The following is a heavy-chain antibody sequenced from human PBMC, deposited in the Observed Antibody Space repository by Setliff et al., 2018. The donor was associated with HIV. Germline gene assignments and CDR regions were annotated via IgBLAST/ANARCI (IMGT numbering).Heavy chain of an antibody. D-gene: IGHD3-10*01. CDR2: MNRDGSEK. Sequence: PGGSLRLSCAASGFTFSSSWMTWVRQAPGRGLEYVAGMNRDGSEKGYADSVKGRFSISRDNAKNSLYLQMSSLRTEDTAVYFCARDPAFGAFDIWGQGTMV. J-gene: IGHJ3*02. CDR3: ARDPAFGAFDI. CDR1: GFTFSSSW. V-gene: IGHV3-7*04.